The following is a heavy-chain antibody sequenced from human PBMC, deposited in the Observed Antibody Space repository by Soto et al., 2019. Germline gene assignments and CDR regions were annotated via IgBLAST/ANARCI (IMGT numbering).Heavy chain of an antibody. Sequence: EVQLWESGGGLVQPGGSLRLSCAASGSTFNSYAMSWVRQAPGKGLEWVSVISGSGDSTYYADSVKGRFTISRDNSKNKLYVQMNSLRAEDTAEYYCARELGYCSGGNCYMDGAFDFWGQGTMVTVSS. CDR1: GSTFNSYA. D-gene: IGHD2-15*01. J-gene: IGHJ3*01. CDR3: ARELGYCSGGNCYMDGAFDF. V-gene: IGHV3-23*01. CDR2: ISGSGDST.